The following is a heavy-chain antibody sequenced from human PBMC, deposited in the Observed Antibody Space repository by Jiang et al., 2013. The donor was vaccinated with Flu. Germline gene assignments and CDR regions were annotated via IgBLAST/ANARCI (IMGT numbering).Heavy chain of an antibody. V-gene: IGHV4-61*07. J-gene: IGHJ4*02. Sequence: LKSRVTISVDTSKNQFSLKLSSVTAADTAVYYCASQALEYSSSSGGYWGQGTLVTVSS. CDR3: ASQALEYSSSSGGY. D-gene: IGHD6-6*01.